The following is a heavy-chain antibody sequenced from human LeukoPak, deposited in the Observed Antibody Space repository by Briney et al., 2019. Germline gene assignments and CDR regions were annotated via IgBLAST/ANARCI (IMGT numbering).Heavy chain of an antibody. D-gene: IGHD6-19*01. CDR3: ARHSSGWYREGFDY. V-gene: IGHV4-34*01. CDR2: INHSGST. J-gene: IGHJ4*02. Sequence: SETLSLTCAVYGGSFSGYYWSWIRQPPGKGLEWIGEINHSGSTNYNPSLKSRVTISVDTSKNQFSLKLSSVTAADMAVYYCARHSSGWYREGFDYWGQGTLVTVSS. CDR1: GGSFSGYY.